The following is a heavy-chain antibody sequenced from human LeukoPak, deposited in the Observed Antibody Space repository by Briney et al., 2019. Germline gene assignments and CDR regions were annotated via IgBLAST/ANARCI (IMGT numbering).Heavy chain of an antibody. D-gene: IGHD3-22*01. Sequence: GGSLRLSCAASGFTFSDYYMSWIRQAPGKGLEWVSYISGSGRTIYYADSVQGRSTISRDNAKNSLYLQMNSLRAEDTAVYYCARDFTYYDSSGLGYWGQGTLVTVSS. V-gene: IGHV3-11*01. J-gene: IGHJ4*02. CDR3: ARDFTYYDSSGLGY. CDR1: GFTFSDYY. CDR2: ISGSGRTI.